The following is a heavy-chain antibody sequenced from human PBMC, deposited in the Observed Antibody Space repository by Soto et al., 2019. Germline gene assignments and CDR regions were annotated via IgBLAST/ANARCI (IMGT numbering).Heavy chain of an antibody. Sequence: ASVKVSCKASGYTFTSYGISWVRQAPGQGLEWMGWISAYNGNTNYAQKLQGRVTMTTDTSTSTAYMELRSLRSDDTAVYYCARGGEVCSGGSCSLGGYYYYYGMDVWGQGTTVTVSS. CDR3: ARGGEVCSGGSCSLGGYYYYYGMDV. D-gene: IGHD2-15*01. CDR2: ISAYNGNT. V-gene: IGHV1-18*01. J-gene: IGHJ6*02. CDR1: GYTFTSYG.